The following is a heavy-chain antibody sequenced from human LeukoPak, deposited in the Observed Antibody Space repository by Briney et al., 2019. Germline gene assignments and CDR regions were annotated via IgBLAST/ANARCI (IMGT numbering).Heavy chain of an antibody. CDR2: INHSRST. V-gene: IGHV4-34*01. CDR3: AKDRGFTRGGFDY. J-gene: IGHJ4*02. CDR1: GGSFSGHY. D-gene: IGHD3-10*01. Sequence: TSEILSLTCAVYGGSFSGHYWSWIRQSPGKGLEWIGEINHSRSTNYNPSLKSRVTISVDTSKNQFSLKLSSVTAADTAVYYCAKDRGFTRGGFDYWGQGTLVTVSS.